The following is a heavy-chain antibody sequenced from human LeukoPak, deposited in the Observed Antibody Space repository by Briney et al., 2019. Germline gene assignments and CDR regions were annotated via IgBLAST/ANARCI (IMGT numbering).Heavy chain of an antibody. CDR3: ARRFSYGSGRYGMDV. D-gene: IGHD3-10*01. CDR2: ISYSGNT. V-gene: IGHV4-39*01. Sequence: PSETLSLTCTVSGVSISNRNSYWGWIRQSPWMGLEWIGTISYSGNTLYNPSLKSRITISMDTSKNQFSLRLDSVTAADTAVYFCARRFSYGSGRYGMDVWGQGTTVTVSS. J-gene: IGHJ6*02. CDR1: GVSISNRNSY.